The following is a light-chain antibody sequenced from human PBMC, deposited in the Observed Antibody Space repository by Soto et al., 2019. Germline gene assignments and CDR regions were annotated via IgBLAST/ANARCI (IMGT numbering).Light chain of an antibody. J-gene: IGLJ2*01. CDR3: QSYASSLSGYVV. V-gene: IGLV1-40*01. CDR2: GNS. Sequence: QSVLTQPPSVSGAPGQTVTISCTGSSSNIGAGYDVHWYQQLPGTATKLLIYGNSNRPSGVPDRFSGSKSGTSASLAITGLEAEDEDDYYYQSYASSLSGYVVFGGGTKVTVL. CDR1: SSNIGAGYD.